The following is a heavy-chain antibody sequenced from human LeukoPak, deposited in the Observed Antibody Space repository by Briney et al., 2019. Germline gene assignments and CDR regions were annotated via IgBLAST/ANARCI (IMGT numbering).Heavy chain of an antibody. Sequence: ASVKVSCKASGYTFTSYGISWVRQAPGQGLEWMGWSSAYNGNTNYAQKLQGRVTMTTDTSTSTAYMELRSLRSDDTAVYYCARVLDDYGDYNRENYFDYRGQGTLVTVSS. CDR1: GYTFTSYG. V-gene: IGHV1-18*04. J-gene: IGHJ4*02. D-gene: IGHD4-17*01. CDR2: SSAYNGNT. CDR3: ARVLDDYGDYNRENYFDY.